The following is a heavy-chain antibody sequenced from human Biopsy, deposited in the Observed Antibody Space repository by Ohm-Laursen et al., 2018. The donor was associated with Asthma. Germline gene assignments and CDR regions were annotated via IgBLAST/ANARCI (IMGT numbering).Heavy chain of an antibody. CDR3: ARGDSSNWSHYYFDY. CDR1: GFAVSRDH. J-gene: IGHJ4*02. D-gene: IGHD3-22*01. CDR2: IYSGGTS. V-gene: IGHV3-53*01. Sequence: SLRLSCAAPGFAVSRDHMFWVRHAPGKGLGWVSVIYSGGTSHTADYVRGRFTISRYYSKNTLYLQMHSLRAEDTAVYYCARGDSSNWSHYYFDYWGQGTLVTVSS.